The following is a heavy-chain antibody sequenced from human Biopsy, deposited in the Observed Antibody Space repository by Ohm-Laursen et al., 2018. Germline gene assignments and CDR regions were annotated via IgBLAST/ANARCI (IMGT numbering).Heavy chain of an antibody. CDR3: AKFTGYTFPWDAFDM. V-gene: IGHV3-23*01. D-gene: IGHD1-1*01. CDR1: GFTNTNYA. CDR2: ITTSGETT. J-gene: IGHJ3*02. Sequence: GSLRLSCSASGFTNTNYAMSWVRQAPGKGLEWVSAITTSGETTYYTDPVKGRFTISRDNSKNTLYLQMTSLGADDTAIYYCAKFTGYTFPWDAFDMWGQGTMVTVSS.